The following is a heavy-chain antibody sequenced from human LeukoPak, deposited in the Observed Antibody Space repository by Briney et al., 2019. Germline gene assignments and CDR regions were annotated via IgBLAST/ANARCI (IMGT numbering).Heavy chain of an antibody. CDR3: ARGWAGYQLLLDAFDI. Sequence: SVKVSCKASGGTFSSYAISWVRQAPGQGLEWMGGIIPIFGTANYAQKFQGRVTITTDESTSTAYMELSSLRSEDTAVYYCARGWAGYQLLLDAFDIWGQGTMVTVSS. V-gene: IGHV1-69*05. J-gene: IGHJ3*02. D-gene: IGHD2-2*01. CDR2: IIPIFGTA. CDR1: GGTFSSYA.